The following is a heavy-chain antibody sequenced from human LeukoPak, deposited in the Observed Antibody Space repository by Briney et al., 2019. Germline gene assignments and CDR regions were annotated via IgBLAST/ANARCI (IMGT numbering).Heavy chain of an antibody. D-gene: IGHD3-10*01. J-gene: IGHJ4*02. Sequence: GASVKVSCKASGYTFTSYDINWVRQATGQGLEWMGWMNLKSGNTGYTQKFQRRVTMTRDTSISTAYMELSTLRSEDTAMYYCARVNGDIDYWGQGTLVTVSS. CDR3: ARVNGDIDY. CDR1: GYTFTSYD. CDR2: MNLKSGNT. V-gene: IGHV1-8*01.